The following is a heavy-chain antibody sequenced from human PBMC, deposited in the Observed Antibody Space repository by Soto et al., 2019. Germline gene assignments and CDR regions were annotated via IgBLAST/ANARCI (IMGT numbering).Heavy chain of an antibody. V-gene: IGHV1-18*01. CDR1: GYTFTSYG. CDR2: ISAYNGNT. J-gene: IGHJ5*02. Sequence: QVQLVQSGAEVKKPGASVKVSCKASGYTFTSYGISWVRQAPGQGLEWMGWISAYNGNTNYAQKLQGRVTMTTDTSTSTAYMELRSLRSDDTAVYYCARDQSIFGVVITENWFDPWGQGTLVTVSS. CDR3: ARDQSIFGVVITENWFDP. D-gene: IGHD3-3*01.